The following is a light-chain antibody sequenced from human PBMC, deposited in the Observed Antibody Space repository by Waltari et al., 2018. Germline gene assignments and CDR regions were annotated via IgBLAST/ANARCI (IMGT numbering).Light chain of an antibody. CDR3: ATWDDSLKGPV. CDR2: SNI. CDR1: PSNIGSNT. J-gene: IGLJ3*02. V-gene: IGLV1-44*01. Sequence: QSVLTQPPSASGPPGQRVTISCSGSPSNIGSNTVNWYQHLPGTAPQLLIYSNIQRPSGVPDRFSGSKSGTSASLAISGLQSEDEADYYCATWDDSLKGPVFGGGTKLTVL.